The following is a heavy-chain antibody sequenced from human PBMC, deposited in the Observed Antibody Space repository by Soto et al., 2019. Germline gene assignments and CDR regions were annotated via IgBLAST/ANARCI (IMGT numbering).Heavy chain of an antibody. D-gene: IGHD3-9*01. Sequence: QVQLVQSGAEVKKPGASVKVSCKASGYTFTSYGISWVRQAPGQGLEGMGWISAYNGNTNYAQKLQGRVTMTTDTSTSTGYVEVRSLRSDDTAVYYGARAPDILTGELDYWGQGTLVTVSS. V-gene: IGHV1-18*01. J-gene: IGHJ4*02. CDR1: GYTFTSYG. CDR3: ARAPDILTGELDY. CDR2: ISAYNGNT.